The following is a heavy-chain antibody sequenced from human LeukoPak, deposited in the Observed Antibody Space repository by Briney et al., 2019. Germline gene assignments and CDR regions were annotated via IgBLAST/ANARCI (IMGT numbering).Heavy chain of an antibody. CDR1: GYIFKSYA. Sequence: ASVKVSCKASGYIFKSYAIHWVRQAPGQRLEWMGWINAGNGNTKYSQKFQGRVTITRDTSASTAYMELSSLRSEDTAILYCARGGGSYSFDYWGQGTLVTVSS. D-gene: IGHD1-26*01. CDR2: INAGNGNT. CDR3: ARGGGSYSFDY. V-gene: IGHV1-3*01. J-gene: IGHJ4*02.